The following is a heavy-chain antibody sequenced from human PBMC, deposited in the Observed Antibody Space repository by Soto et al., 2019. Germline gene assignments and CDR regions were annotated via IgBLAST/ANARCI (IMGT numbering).Heavy chain of an antibody. J-gene: IGHJ4*02. CDR3: AKALGELSPESYDY. CDR1: GFTFSSFA. CDR2: ISYDGSEQ. Sequence: QVQLVESGGGVVQPGRSLTLSCAASGFTFSSFAMHWVRQAPGKGLEWVAVISYDGSEQSYADSVKGRFIISRDNSKNTLILQMNSLRVDDTAVYYCAKALGELSPESYDYWVQGTLITVSS. D-gene: IGHD3-16*02. V-gene: IGHV3-30*18.